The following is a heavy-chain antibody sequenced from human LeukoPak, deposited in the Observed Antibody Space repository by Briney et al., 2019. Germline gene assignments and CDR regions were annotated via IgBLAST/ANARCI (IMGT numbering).Heavy chain of an antibody. V-gene: IGHV3-23*01. CDR2: FSGSGGST. CDR1: GFTFSSYA. J-gene: IGHJ4*02. D-gene: IGHD3/OR15-3a*01. CDR3: AKDLSSGTGRGFDY. Sequence: GGSLRLSCAASGFTFSSYAMSWVRQAPGKGLECISGFSGSGGSTYYADSVKGRFTISRDNSKNTLYLQMNSLRAEDTALYYCAKDLSSGTGRGFDYWGQGTLVTVSS.